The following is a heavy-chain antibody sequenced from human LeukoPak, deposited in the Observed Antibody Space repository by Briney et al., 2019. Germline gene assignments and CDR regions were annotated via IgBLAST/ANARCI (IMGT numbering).Heavy chain of an antibody. D-gene: IGHD3-22*01. V-gene: IGHV3-33*01. CDR1: GCTFSGYG. J-gene: IGHJ4*02. CDR3: ARSYDSSGYLE. Sequence: GGSLRLSCAASGCTFSGYGMHWVRQAPGKGLEWVAVIWYDGSNKYYADSVKGRFTISRDNSKNALYLQMNSLRAEDTAVYYCARSYDSSGYLEWGQGTLVTVSS. CDR2: IWYDGSNK.